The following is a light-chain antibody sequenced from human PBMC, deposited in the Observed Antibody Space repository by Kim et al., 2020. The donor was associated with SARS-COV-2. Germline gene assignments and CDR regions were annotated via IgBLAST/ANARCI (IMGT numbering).Light chain of an antibody. J-gene: IGKJ1*01. Sequence: GDRVTITCRASQSINIYLAWYQQKPGKAPSLLIYDASILESGVPSRFSGSGSGTGFTLTISSLQPDDFATYYCQEYKSDSWTFGQGTKV. CDR3: QEYKSDSWT. CDR1: QSINIY. V-gene: IGKV1-5*01. CDR2: DAS.